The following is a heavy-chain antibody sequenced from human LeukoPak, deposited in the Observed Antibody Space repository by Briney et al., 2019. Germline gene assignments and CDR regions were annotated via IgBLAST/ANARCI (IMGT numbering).Heavy chain of an antibody. CDR1: GFTFNTYW. D-gene: IGHD5-12*01. V-gene: IGHV3-74*03. Sequence: GGSLRLSCAASGFTFNTYWIHWVRQAPGKGLVWVSCINSDGSSTTFADSVKGRFTISRDNAKNTLYLQMTSLRAEDTAVYYCARGRGYTDYAFDNWGQGTLVTVSS. CDR3: ARGRGYTDYAFDN. CDR2: INSDGSST. J-gene: IGHJ4*02.